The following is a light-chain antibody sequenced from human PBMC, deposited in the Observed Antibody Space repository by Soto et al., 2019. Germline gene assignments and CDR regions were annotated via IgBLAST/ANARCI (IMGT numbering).Light chain of an antibody. Sequence: DVVMTQSPLSLPVTLGQPASISCRSSQSVVYSDGIAYLTWFQQRPGQSPSRLIYRVSNRDSGVPDRFSGSGSVTDFTLKISRVEAEDVGVYYCMQGAHWPPTFRRGPKVEIK. CDR1: QSVVYSDGIAY. J-gene: IGKJ1*01. V-gene: IGKV2-30*01. CDR2: RVS. CDR3: MQGAHWPPT.